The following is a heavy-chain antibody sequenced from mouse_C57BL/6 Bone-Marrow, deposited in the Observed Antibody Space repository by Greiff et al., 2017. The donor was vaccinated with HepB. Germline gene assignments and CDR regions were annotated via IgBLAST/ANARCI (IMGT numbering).Heavy chain of an antibody. Sequence: QVQLQQPGAELVKPGASVKVSCKASGYTFTSYWMHWVKQRPGQGLEWIGRIHPSDSDTNYNHKFKGKATLTVDKSSSTAYMQLISLTSEDSAVYYCATKGFYYYGSSHYWGQGTTLTVSS. V-gene: IGHV1-74*01. J-gene: IGHJ2*01. D-gene: IGHD1-1*01. CDR3: ATKGFYYYGSSHY. CDR2: IHPSDSDT. CDR1: GYTFTSYW.